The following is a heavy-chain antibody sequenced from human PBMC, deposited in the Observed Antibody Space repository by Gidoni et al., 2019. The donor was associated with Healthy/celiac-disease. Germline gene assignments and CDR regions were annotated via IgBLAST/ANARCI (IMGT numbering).Heavy chain of an antibody. CDR1: RSPPSTSGMC. CDR2: IDWDDDK. J-gene: IGHJ6*02. CDR3: ARMGVQGVYGMDV. D-gene: IGHD3-10*01. Sequence: QGTLRESGPALVNPTQTLTLTCTLSRSPPSTSGMCVSLIRQPPGKALESLALIDWDDDKYYSTSLKTRLSISKDTSKNQVVLTMTNMDPVDTAAYYCARMGVQGVYGMDVWGQGTTVTVSS. V-gene: IGHV2-70*01.